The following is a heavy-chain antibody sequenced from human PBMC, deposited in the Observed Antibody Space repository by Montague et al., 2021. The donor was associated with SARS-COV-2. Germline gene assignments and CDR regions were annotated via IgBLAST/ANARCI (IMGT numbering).Heavy chain of an antibody. CDR3: AKGLPLSVTGSHSLDV. CDR1: GFVFGDFA. Sequence: SLRLSCAVSGFVFGDFAMHWVRQVPGKGLEWVSGISWNSADIGYADSVRGRFTISRDNAKNFLSLQMNSLRTEDTALYYCAKGLPLSVTGSHSLDVWGQGTTVTVSS. V-gene: IGHV3-9*01. D-gene: IGHD6-19*01. J-gene: IGHJ6*02. CDR2: ISWNSADI.